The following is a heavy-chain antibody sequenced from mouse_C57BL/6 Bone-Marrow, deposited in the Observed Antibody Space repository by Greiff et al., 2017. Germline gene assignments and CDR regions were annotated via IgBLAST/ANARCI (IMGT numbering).Heavy chain of an antibody. J-gene: IGHJ4*01. Sequence: VKVVESGAELARPGASVKLSCKASGYTFTSYGISWVKQRTGQGLEWIGEIYPRSGNTYYNEKFKGKATLTADKSSSTAYMELRSLTSEDSAVXFCAIYGNYAMDYWGQGTSGTVSS. CDR3: AIYGNYAMDY. V-gene: IGHV1-81*01. CDR1: GYTFTSYG. D-gene: IGHD2-1*01. CDR2: IYPRSGNT.